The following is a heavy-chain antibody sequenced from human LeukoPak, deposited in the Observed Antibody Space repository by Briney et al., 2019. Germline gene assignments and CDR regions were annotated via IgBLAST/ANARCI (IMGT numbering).Heavy chain of an antibody. CDR1: GGSISSGSYY. J-gene: IGHJ5*02. V-gene: IGHV4-61*02. Sequence: PSQTLSLTCTVSGGSISSGSYYWSWIRQPAGKGLEWIGRIYTSGSTNYNPSLKSRVTISVDTSKNQFSLKLSSVTAADTAVYYCARVNLRWFDPWGQGTLVPVSS. CDR3: ARVNLRWFDP. D-gene: IGHD3-16*01. CDR2: IYTSGST.